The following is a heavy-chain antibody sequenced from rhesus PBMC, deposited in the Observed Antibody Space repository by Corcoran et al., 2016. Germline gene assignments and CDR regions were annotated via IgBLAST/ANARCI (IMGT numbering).Heavy chain of an antibody. D-gene: IGHD3-16*01. Sequence: QVQLQESGPGLVKPSETLSVTCAVSGGSISSSYWSWIRQAPGKGLEWIGYIYGSGISTNYNPSLKSRVTLAVDTSKNQLSLKLSSVTAADTAVYYCASGSGSYTYFDYWGQGVLVTVSS. V-gene: IGHV4-169*02. J-gene: IGHJ4*01. CDR3: ASGSGSYTYFDY. CDR1: GGSISSSY. CDR2: IYGSGIST.